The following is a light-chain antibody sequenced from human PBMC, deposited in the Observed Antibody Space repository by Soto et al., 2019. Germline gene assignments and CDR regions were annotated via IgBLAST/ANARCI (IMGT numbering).Light chain of an antibody. CDR2: GAS. V-gene: IGKV3-20*01. CDR3: QQYGSSPGGIT. J-gene: IGKJ2*01. CDR1: QSVSSSY. Sequence: EIVLTQSPGTLSLSPGERATLSCRASQSVSSSYLAWYQQKPGQAPRLLIYGASSRATGIPDRFSGSGSGTDFTLTIIRLVPEDCAVYYCQQYGSSPGGITFGQGTKLEIK.